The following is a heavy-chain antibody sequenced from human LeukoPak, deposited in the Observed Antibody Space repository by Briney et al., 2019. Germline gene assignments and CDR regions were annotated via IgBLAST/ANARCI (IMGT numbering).Heavy chain of an antibody. CDR3: ARGEKGGYSSGWPYYYYYYYMDV. CDR1: GYTFTGYY. Sequence: ASVKVSCKASGYTFTGYYMHWVRQAPGQGLEWMGWINPNSGGTNYAQKFQGRVTMTRDTSISTAYMELSRLRSEDTAVYYCARGEKGGYSSGWPYYYYYYYMDVWGKGTTVTVSS. V-gene: IGHV1-2*02. D-gene: IGHD6-19*01. CDR2: INPNSGGT. J-gene: IGHJ6*03.